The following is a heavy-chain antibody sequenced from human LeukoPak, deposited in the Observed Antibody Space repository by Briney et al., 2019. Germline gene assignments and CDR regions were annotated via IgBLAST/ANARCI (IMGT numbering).Heavy chain of an antibody. Sequence: GGSLRLSCAASGFTCSNYWMHWVRLGPGKGLAWVSRSNSDGSSRRYRDSVTGRFTIYRDNAKNTLDLEMNSLRAEDTAVYYCSRSHYSDSSGSFSYYYGLDVWGQGTTVTVSS. V-gene: IGHV3-74*01. J-gene: IGHJ6*02. CDR1: GFTCSNYW. D-gene: IGHD3-22*01. CDR2: SNSDGSSR. CDR3: SRSHYSDSSGSFSYYYGLDV.